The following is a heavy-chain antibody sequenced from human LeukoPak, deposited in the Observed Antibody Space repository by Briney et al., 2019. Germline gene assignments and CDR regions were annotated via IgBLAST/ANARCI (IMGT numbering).Heavy chain of an antibody. CDR2: ISGSGGST. CDR3: AKDSGSYGYNYYYYGMDV. V-gene: IGHV3-23*01. D-gene: IGHD1-26*01. Sequence: PGGSLRLSCAASGFTFSSYAMSWVRQAPGKGLEWVSAISGSGGSTYYADSVKGRFTISRDNSKNTLYLQMNSLRAEDTAVYYCAKDSGSYGYNYYYYGMDVWGQGTTVTVSS. CDR1: GFTFSSYA. J-gene: IGHJ6*02.